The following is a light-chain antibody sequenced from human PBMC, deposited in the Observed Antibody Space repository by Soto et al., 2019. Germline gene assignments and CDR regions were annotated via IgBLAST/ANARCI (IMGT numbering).Light chain of an antibody. CDR1: QTASNY. CDR3: QQTYTTPRT. V-gene: IGKV1-39*01. CDR2: ATS. Sequence: DTQMTQSPSYLSASVGDRISITCRASQTASNYVNWYQQKPGKAPTLLISATSTLQSGFPSRFRGSGSGTDFTLTITSLQPEDFATYYCQQTYTTPRTFGQGTKVAIK. J-gene: IGKJ1*01.